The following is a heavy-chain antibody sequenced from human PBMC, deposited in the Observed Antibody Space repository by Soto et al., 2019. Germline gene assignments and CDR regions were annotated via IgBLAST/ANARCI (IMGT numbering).Heavy chain of an antibody. J-gene: IGHJ4*02. CDR1: GFTFFAYA. V-gene: IGHV3-23*01. CDR3: AKEGINNYNEYYFDS. CDR2: ISGSGGYT. D-gene: IGHD4-4*01. Sequence: GGSLRLSCAASGFTFFAYAMTWVRQAPGKGLEWVSTISGSGGYTYYADSVKGRFTISRDSSKNTLYLQINNLRAEDTAIYYCAKEGINNYNEYYFDSWGQGTVVTVSS.